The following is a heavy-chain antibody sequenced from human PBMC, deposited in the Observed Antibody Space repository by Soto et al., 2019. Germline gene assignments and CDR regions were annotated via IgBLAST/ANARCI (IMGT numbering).Heavy chain of an antibody. Sequence: PSETLSLTWALYGGSFGVYYFSWIRHPPGKGLGWNGAINHSVRTNYNPSLKSRVTISVETSQNQFTLKLSSLAAADTAVNYCARGCDYARGRYRLYYIDYWGQGTLVTVSS. CDR1: GGSFGVYY. CDR2: INHSVRT. V-gene: IGHV4-34*01. CDR3: ARGCDYARGRYRLYYIDY. J-gene: IGHJ4*02. D-gene: IGHD3-16*02.